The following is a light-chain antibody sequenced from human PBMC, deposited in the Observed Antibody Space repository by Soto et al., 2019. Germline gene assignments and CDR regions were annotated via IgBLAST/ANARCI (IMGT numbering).Light chain of an antibody. Sequence: EIVLTQSPGTLSLSPGERATLSCRASQSVSSSYLAWYQQKPGQAPRLLIYGASSRATGIPDRFSGSGSGTGFALTISRLEPEDFAVYYCQQYGSSPTFGQGTKVEI. CDR1: QSVSSSY. CDR2: GAS. J-gene: IGKJ1*01. CDR3: QQYGSSPT. V-gene: IGKV3-20*01.